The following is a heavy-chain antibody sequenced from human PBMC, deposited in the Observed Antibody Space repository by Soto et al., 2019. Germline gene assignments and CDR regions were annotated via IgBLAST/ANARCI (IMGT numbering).Heavy chain of an antibody. CDR3: ARMESFGSLNWFDP. J-gene: IGHJ5*01. D-gene: IGHD5-18*01. V-gene: IGHV1-8*01. CDR1: GYTFTNND. Sequence: ASVKVSCKASGYTFTNNDVSWVRQATGQGLEWMGWMNPGSGDTGYAPKFQGRVTMTRDISIATAYMEPNSLTSEDTAIYYCARMESFGSLNWFDPWGQGTLVTVSS. CDR2: MNPGSGDT.